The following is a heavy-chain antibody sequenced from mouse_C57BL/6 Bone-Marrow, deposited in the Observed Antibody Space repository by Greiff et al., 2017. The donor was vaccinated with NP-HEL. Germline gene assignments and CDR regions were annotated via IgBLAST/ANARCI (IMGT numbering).Heavy chain of an antibody. V-gene: IGHV5-6*01. D-gene: IGHD2-4*01. CDR1: GFTFSSYG. J-gene: IGHJ3*01. CDR2: ISSGGSYT. CDR3: ASPYDYDVAWFAY. Sequence: EVKLEESGGDLVKPGGSLKLSCAASGFTFSSYGMSWVRQTPDKRLEWVATISSGGSYTYYPESVKGRFTISRDNAKNTLYLQMSSLKSEDTAMYYCASPYDYDVAWFAYWGQGTLVTVSA.